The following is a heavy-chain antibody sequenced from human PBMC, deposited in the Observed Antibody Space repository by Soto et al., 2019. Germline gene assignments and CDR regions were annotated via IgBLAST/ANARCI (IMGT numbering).Heavy chain of an antibody. CDR3: ARQDYYDSSGYYPNWFDP. V-gene: IGHV4-39*01. J-gene: IGHJ5*02. CDR2: IYYSGST. D-gene: IGHD3-22*01. Sequence: QLQLQESGPGLVKPSETLSLTCTVSGGSISSSSYYWGWIRQPPGKGLEWIGSIYYSGSTYYNPSLKSRVTISVDTSKTQFSLKLSSVTAADTAVYYCARQDYYDSSGYYPNWFDPWGQGTLVTVSS. CDR1: GGSISSSSYY.